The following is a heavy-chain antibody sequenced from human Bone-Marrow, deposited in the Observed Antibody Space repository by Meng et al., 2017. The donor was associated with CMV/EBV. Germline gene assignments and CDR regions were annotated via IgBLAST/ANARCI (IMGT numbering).Heavy chain of an antibody. CDR2: INSDGSST. D-gene: IGHD3-3*01. CDR1: GFTFSSYW. V-gene: IGHV3-74*01. Sequence: GGSLRLSCAASGFTFSSYWMHWVRQAPGKGLVRVSRINSDGSSTSYADSVKGRFTVSRDNAKNTLHLQMNSLRAEDTAVYYCKKDPGRITIFGVVNFLEHYWGQGTLVTGSS. CDR3: KKDPGRITIFGVVNFLEHY. J-gene: IGHJ4*02.